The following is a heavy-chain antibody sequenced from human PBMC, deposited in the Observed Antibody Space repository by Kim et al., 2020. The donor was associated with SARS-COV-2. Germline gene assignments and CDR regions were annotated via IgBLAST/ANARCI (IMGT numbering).Heavy chain of an antibody. CDR2: ISSSSSTI. D-gene: IGHD5-18*01. V-gene: IGHV3-48*04. Sequence: GGSLRLSCAASGFTFSSYSMNWVRQAPGKGLEWVSYISSSSSTIYYADSVKGRFTISRDNAKNSLYLQMNSLRAEDTAVYYCARGTAMVPTEYFQHWGQGTLVTVSS. J-gene: IGHJ1*01. CDR1: GFTFSSYS. CDR3: ARGTAMVPTEYFQH.